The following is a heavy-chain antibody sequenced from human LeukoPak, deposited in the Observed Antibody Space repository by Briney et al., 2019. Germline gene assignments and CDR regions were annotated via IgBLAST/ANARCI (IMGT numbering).Heavy chain of an antibody. Sequence: PGGSLRLSCAASGFTFSSYSMNWVRQAPGKGLEWVSSISSSSSYIYYADSVKGRFTISRDNAKNSLYLQMNSLRAEDTAVYYCARAPRIDATPGYWGQGTLVTVSS. CDR1: GFTFSSYS. D-gene: IGHD2-15*01. CDR2: ISSSSSYI. CDR3: ARAPRIDATPGY. V-gene: IGHV3-21*01. J-gene: IGHJ4*02.